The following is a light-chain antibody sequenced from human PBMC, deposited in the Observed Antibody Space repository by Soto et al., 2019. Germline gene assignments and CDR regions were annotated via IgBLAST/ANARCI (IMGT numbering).Light chain of an antibody. CDR2: DAS. CDR3: QQYGSSPLT. CDR1: QSVRSNY. V-gene: IGKV3-20*01. J-gene: IGKJ4*01. Sequence: EIVLTQSPDTLSLSPGERATLSCRASQSVRSNYLAWYQQIPGQAPRFLIYDASSRATVIPDRFSGSGSGTDFTLTISRLEPEDFAVHYCQQYGSSPLTFGGGTKVEIK.